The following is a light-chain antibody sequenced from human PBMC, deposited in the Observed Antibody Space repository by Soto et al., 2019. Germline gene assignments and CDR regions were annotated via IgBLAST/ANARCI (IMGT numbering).Light chain of an antibody. V-gene: IGLV2-14*03. Sequence: QSVLTQPASVSGSPGQSIAISCTGTSSDVDGYNYVSWYQHHPGKAPKLMIYDVSSRPSGVSNRFSGSKSGNTASLTFFGLQAEDEADYYCISYTTISTYVFGTGTKVTVL. CDR2: DVS. J-gene: IGLJ1*01. CDR3: ISYTTISTYV. CDR1: SSDVDGYNY.